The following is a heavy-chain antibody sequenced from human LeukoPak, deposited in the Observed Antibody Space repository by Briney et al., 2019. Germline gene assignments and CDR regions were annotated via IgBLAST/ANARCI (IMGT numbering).Heavy chain of an antibody. J-gene: IGHJ5*02. CDR2: ISSSSSYI. V-gene: IGHV3-21*01. CDR1: GFTFSSYS. Sequence: GGSLRLSCAASGFTFSSYSMNWVRQAPGKGLEWVSSISSSSSYIYYADSVKGRFTISRNNAKNSLYLQMNSLRAEDTAVYYCARGIAMMYYYDSSGYSRNWFDPWGQGTLVTVSS. D-gene: IGHD3-22*01. CDR3: ARGIAMMYYYDSSGYSRNWFDP.